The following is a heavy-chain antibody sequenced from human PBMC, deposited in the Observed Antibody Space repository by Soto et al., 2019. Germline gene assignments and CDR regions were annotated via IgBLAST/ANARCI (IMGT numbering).Heavy chain of an antibody. CDR2: IYWDDDK. CDR1: GFSLSTSGVG. J-gene: IGHJ5*02. V-gene: IGHV2-5*02. CDR3: AHGTEKFDP. Sequence: QITLKESGPTLVKPTQTLTLTCTCSGFSLSTSGVGVGWIRQPPGKALEWLALIYWDDDKRYSPSLKSRLTITKDTSKTQVILTMTNRDPVDTATYYCAHGTEKFDPWGQGTLVTVSS.